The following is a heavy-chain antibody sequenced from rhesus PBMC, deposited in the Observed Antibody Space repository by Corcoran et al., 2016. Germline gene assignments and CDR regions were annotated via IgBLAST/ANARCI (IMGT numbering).Heavy chain of an antibody. CDR1: GFSLRPRGMC. J-gene: IGHJ5-1*01. V-gene: IGHV2-1*01. D-gene: IGHD3-34*01. CDR3: ARTEVIPNNRFDV. CDR2: IYWDDDK. Sequence: QVTLKESGPALVKPTQTLPLTCTFSGFSLRPRGMCVGWIRQPPGKTLEWLAHIYWDDDKRYSTSLKSRLTISKDTSKNQVVLTMTNMDPVDTATYYCARTEVIPNNRFDVWGPGVLVTVSS.